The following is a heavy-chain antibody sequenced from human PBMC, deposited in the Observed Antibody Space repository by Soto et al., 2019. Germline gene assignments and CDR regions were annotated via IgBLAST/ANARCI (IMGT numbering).Heavy chain of an antibody. D-gene: IGHD3-9*01. J-gene: IGHJ4*02. Sequence: PSETLSLTCAVYGGSFSGYYWSWIRQPPGKGLEWIGEINHSGSTNYNPSLKSRVTISVDTSKNQFSLKLSSVTAADTAVYYCARHIPYYYILPGYVFDYCGQGTLVTVS. CDR1: GGSFSGYY. CDR3: ARHIPYYYILPGYVFDY. V-gene: IGHV4-34*01. CDR2: INHSGST.